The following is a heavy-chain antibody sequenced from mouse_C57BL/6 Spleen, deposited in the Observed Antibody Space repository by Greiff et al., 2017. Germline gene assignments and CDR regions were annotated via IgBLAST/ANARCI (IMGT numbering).Heavy chain of an antibody. CDR2: IYPGSGST. J-gene: IGHJ1*03. V-gene: IGHV1-55*01. CDR3: ARTAVYWYFDV. Sequence: QVHVKQPGAELVKPGASVKMSCKASGYTFTSYWITWVKQRPGQGLEWIGDIYPGSGSTNYNEKFKSKATLTVDTSSSTAYMQLSSLTSADSAVYYCARTAVYWYFDVWGTGTTVTVSS. D-gene: IGHD1-2*01. CDR1: GYTFTSYW.